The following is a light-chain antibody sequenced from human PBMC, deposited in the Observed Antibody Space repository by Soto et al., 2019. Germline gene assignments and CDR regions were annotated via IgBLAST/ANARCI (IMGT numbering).Light chain of an antibody. CDR2: GAS. Sequence: TVMTQSPDTLSVSPGERATLSCRASQSVTSNYLAWYQQKRGQAPRLLIWGASIRATGLPDRFSGGGSGTDFTLTISRLEAEDFAVYYCQQYGSSPGTFGQGTKVDIK. J-gene: IGKJ1*01. V-gene: IGKV3-20*01. CDR1: QSVTSNY. CDR3: QQYGSSPGT.